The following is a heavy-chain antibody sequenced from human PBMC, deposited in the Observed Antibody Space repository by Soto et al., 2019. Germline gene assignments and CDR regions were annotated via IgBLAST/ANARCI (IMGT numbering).Heavy chain of an antibody. V-gene: IGHV4-30-2*01. CDR1: VCSLISSSYS. CDR3: ARELLFYDSDGFYWDDEFDI. J-gene: IGHJ3*02. CDR2: IYQSGST. Sequence: SSTXSLTCSFSVCSLISSSYSLSWIRQPPGNVLEWIGFIYQSGSTYYNPSLKSRVTMSLDRPKNQFSLKLSSVTAADTAVYYCARELLFYDSDGFYWDDEFDIWGQGTMV. D-gene: IGHD3-22*01.